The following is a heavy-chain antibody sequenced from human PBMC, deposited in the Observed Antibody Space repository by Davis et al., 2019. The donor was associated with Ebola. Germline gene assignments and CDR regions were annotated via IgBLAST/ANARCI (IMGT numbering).Heavy chain of an antibody. D-gene: IGHD6-19*01. CDR2: INPNSGGT. CDR1: GYTFTGYY. CDR3: ARDDDLQWLVLH. J-gene: IGHJ4*02. V-gene: IGHV1-2*02. Sequence: ASVKVSCKASGYTFTGYYMHWVRQAPGQGLEWMGWINPNSGGTNYAQKFQGRVTMTRDTSISTAYMELSRLRSDDTAVYYCARDDDLQWLVLHWGQGTLVTVSS.